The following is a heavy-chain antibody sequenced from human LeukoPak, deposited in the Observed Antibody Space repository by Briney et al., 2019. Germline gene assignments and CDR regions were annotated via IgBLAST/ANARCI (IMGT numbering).Heavy chain of an antibody. CDR1: GYSFTSYG. D-gene: IGHD5-24*01. CDR2: ISGSNSDT. CDR3: ARGPRRWLQLTYFDY. J-gene: IGHJ4*02. V-gene: IGHV1-18*01. Sequence: ASVKVSCKAVGYSFTSYGVVWVRQAPGQGLEWMAWISGSNSDTNFAQKIQGRVTLTTDTSTSTAYMELMSLRSDDTAAYFCARGPRRWLQLTYFDYWGQGTLVTVSS.